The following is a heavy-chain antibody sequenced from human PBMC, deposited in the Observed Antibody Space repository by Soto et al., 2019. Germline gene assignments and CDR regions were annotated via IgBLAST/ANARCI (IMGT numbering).Heavy chain of an antibody. J-gene: IGHJ4*02. CDR2: ISENDGST. Sequence: PGGSLRLSCAASGFTFSSYAMRWVRQAPGKGLEWVAGISENDGSTYYVDSVKGHFTISRDNSKNTLYLQMNSLRAEDTAVYYCASRGYRDYFAYWGQGTLVTVSS. V-gene: IGHV3-23*01. CDR3: ASRGYRDYFAY. CDR1: GFTFSSYA. D-gene: IGHD3-16*02.